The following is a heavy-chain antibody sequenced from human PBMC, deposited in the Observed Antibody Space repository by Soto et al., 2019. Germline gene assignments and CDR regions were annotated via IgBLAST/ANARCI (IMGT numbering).Heavy chain of an antibody. J-gene: IGHJ5*02. CDR1: GYTFTSYD. V-gene: IGHV1-8*01. Sequence: QVQLVQSGAEVKKPGASVKVSCKASGYTFTSYDINWVRQATGQGLEWMGWMNPNSGNTGYAQKFQGTVTMTMNTSISTAYMELSSLRSEDTAVYYCARERTGTTSNWFAPWGQGTLVTVSS. CDR3: ARERTGTTSNWFAP. D-gene: IGHD1-7*01. CDR2: MNPNSGNT.